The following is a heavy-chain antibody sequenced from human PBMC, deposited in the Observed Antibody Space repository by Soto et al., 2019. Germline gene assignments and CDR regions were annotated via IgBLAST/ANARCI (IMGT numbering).Heavy chain of an antibody. J-gene: IGHJ6*02. CDR1: GYSIASGYY. CDR2: IYHAGSV. CDR3: ARTFDYYGMDV. V-gene: IGHV4-38-2*01. Sequence: SETLSLTCAVSGYSIASGYYWAWIRQSPGKGLEWIGSIYHAGSVNYNPSLNSRVAMSLDTSKNHFSLKLTSVTAADTAVYYCARTFDYYGMDVWGQGTTVTVSS.